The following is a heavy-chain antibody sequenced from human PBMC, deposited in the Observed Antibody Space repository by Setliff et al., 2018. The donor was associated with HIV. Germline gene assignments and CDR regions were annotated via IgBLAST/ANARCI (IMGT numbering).Heavy chain of an antibody. Sequence: PSETLSLTCTVSDGSVSSSSYYWAWIRQSPGKGLEWIGSIYAGGSTYYQPSLKSRVTISVDMSNNQFSLKVTSVTAADTAVYYCMRGRSITIFGVAYFDFWGQGTQVTVSS. CDR1: DGSVSSSSYY. D-gene: IGHD3-3*01. J-gene: IGHJ4*02. V-gene: IGHV4-39*07. CDR2: IYAGGST. CDR3: MRGRSITIFGVAYFDF.